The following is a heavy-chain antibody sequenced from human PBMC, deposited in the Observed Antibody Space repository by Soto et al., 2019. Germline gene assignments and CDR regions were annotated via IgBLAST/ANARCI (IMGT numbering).Heavy chain of an antibody. D-gene: IGHD6-19*01. CDR2: IYYSGST. CDR3: AREYPGIAVAGAFDY. CDR1: GGSISSYY. J-gene: IGHJ4*02. Sequence: QVQLQESGPGLVKPSETLSLTCTVSGGSISSYYWSWIRQPPGKGLEWIGYIYYSGSTNYNPSLTSRVTISVDTSKNQFSLKLSSVTAADTAVYYCAREYPGIAVAGAFDYWGQGTLVTVSS. V-gene: IGHV4-59*01.